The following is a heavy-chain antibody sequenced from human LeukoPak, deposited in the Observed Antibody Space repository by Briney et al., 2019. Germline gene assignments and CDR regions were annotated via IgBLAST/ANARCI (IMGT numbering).Heavy chain of an antibody. V-gene: IGHV3-74*01. J-gene: IGHJ4*02. CDR3: ARVMYYYHSSGSIAVYYLDY. D-gene: IGHD3-22*01. CDR1: GFTFSSHW. CDR2: INSDGSTT. Sequence: GGSLRLSCAASGFTFSSHWMHWVRQAPGKGLVWVSRINSDGSTTSYAGSVKGRFTISRDNAKNTLYLQMNSLRAEDTAVYYCARVMYYYHSSGSIAVYYLDYWGQGTLVTVSS.